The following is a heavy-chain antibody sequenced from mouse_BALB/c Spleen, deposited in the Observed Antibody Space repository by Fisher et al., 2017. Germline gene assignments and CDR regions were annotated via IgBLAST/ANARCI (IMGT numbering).Heavy chain of an antibody. D-gene: IGHD1-1*01. Sequence: KFKGKATITADTSSNTAYLQLSSLTSEDTAVYYCARGTTVVDDAMDYWGQGTSVTVSS. V-gene: IGHV14-2*02. J-gene: IGHJ4*01. CDR3: ARGTTVVDDAMDY.